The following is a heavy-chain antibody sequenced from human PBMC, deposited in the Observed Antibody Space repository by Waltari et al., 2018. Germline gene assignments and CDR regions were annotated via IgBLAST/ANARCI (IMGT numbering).Heavy chain of an antibody. D-gene: IGHD3-10*01. CDR1: GYSITIGHF. Sequence: QVQLQESGPGLVRPSETLSLMCTVSGYSITIGHFWGWIRQPPGRGLEGIGSAFRNGNTYYASSLKSRVTISVDTSTNRFSLILTSVTAADTAVYFCARTFGGSGRYKFDYWGQGMLVTVSS. V-gene: IGHV4-38-2*02. J-gene: IGHJ4*03. CDR2: AFRNGNT. CDR3: ARTFGGSGRYKFDY.